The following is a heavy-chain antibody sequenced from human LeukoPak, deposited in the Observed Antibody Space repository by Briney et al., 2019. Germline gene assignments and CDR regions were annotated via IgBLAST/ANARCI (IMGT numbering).Heavy chain of an antibody. CDR1: GGSISTSSYY. D-gene: IGHD4-11*01. J-gene: IGHJ3*02. Sequence: SETLSLTCTVSGGSISTSSYYWGWIRQPPGKGLEWIGSIYYSGSTYYNPSLKSRVTISVDTSKNQFSLKLSSVTAADTAVYYCARDLTTVTTVAFDIWGQGTMVTVSS. V-gene: IGHV4-39*07. CDR2: IYYSGST. CDR3: ARDLTTVTTVAFDI.